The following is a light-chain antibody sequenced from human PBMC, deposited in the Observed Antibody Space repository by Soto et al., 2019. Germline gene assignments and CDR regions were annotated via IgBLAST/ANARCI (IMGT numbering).Light chain of an antibody. CDR2: EVS. Sequence: QSALTQAASGSGSPGQSITISCTGTSSDVGSYNLVSWYQQHPGKAPKLMIYEVSKRPSGVSNRFSGSKSGNTASLTISGLQAEDEADYYCCSYAGSSTFSYVFGTGTKVTV. CDR3: CSYAGSSTFSYV. V-gene: IGLV2-23*02. CDR1: SSDVGSYNL. J-gene: IGLJ1*01.